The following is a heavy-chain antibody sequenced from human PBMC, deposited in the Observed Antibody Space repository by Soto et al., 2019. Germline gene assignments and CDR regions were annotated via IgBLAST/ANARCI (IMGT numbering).Heavy chain of an antibody. Sequence: XESLKISCKGSGYTFTTYWIGLVRQMPGKGLEWMGVIYPGDSDTIYSPSFQGQVTLSADKSISTAYLQWRSLQASDTAMYYCVRRPGCSTTTCYRELDYWGQGTLVTVSS. D-gene: IGHD2-2*01. CDR1: GYTFTTYW. V-gene: IGHV5-51*01. J-gene: IGHJ4*02. CDR3: VRRPGCSTTTCYRELDY. CDR2: IYPGDSDT.